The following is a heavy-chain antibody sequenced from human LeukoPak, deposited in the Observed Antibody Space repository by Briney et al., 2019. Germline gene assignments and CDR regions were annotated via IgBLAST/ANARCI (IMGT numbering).Heavy chain of an antibody. J-gene: IGHJ3*02. CDR3: ARGRGHYESSDYYYEGDAFDI. CDR1: GGSISSYS. V-gene: IGHV4-4*07. Sequence: SETLSLTCTVSGGSISSYSWSWIRQPAGKGLEWIGRIFASGSTKYNPSLKSRVTMSVETSKKQFSLKLSSVTAADTAVYYCARGRGHYESSDYYYEGDAFDIWGQGTMVTVSS. D-gene: IGHD3-22*01. CDR2: IFASGST.